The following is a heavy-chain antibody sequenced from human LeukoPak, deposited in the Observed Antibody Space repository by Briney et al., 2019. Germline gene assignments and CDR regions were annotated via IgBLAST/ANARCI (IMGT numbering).Heavy chain of an antibody. Sequence: GGSLRLSCAASGFTVTNYNMNGVRQARGKGLEGVSFISESGTAIYYAESVKGRFTISRDIARNSVYLQMNSLRDEDTAMYYCARGPLGWSDYWGQGLLVTVSS. CDR3: ARGPLGWSDY. CDR2: ISESGTAI. CDR1: GFTVTNYN. D-gene: IGHD1-26*01. V-gene: IGHV3-48*02. J-gene: IGHJ4*02.